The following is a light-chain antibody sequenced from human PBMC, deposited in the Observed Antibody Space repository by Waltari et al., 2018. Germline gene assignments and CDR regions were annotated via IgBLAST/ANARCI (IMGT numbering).Light chain of an antibody. CDR3: SSYISSSTLEL. Sequence: QSALTQPASVSGSPGPSITISCTGTSSDVGAYNYVSWYQQHPGKDPKLMIYDVSNRPSVVSNRFSGPKSGNTGSLTISGLQAEDEADYYCSSYISSSTLELFGGGTSLTVL. CDR2: DVS. V-gene: IGLV2-14*03. CDR1: SSDVGAYNY. J-gene: IGLJ3*02.